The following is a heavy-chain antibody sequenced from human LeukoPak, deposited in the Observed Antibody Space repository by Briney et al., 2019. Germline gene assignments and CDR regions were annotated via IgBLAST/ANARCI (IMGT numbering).Heavy chain of an antibody. CDR2: INHSGST. J-gene: IGHJ4*02. D-gene: IGHD3-3*01. V-gene: IGHV4-34*01. CDR1: GGSISSYY. CDR3: ARGQTYYDFWSGYSYYFDY. Sequence: PSETLSLTCTVSGGSISSYYWSWIRQPPGKGLEWIGEINHSGSTNYNPSLKSRVTISVDTSKNQFSLKLSSVTAADTAVYYCARGQTYYDFWSGYSYYFDYWGQGTLVTVSS.